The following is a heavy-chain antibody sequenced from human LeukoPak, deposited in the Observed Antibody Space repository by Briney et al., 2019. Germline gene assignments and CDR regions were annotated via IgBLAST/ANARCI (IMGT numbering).Heavy chain of an antibody. J-gene: IGHJ4*02. V-gene: IGHV4-59*01. Sequence: SETLSLTCSVSGGSISSYYWSWIRQPPGKGLEWIGYIYYSGSTNYNPSLKSRVTISVDTSKNQFSLRLSSVTAADTAVYYCARVTGYIVEDFFDYWGQGTLVTVSS. CDR1: GGSISSYY. D-gene: IGHD3-22*01. CDR3: ARVTGYIVEDFFDY. CDR2: IYYSGST.